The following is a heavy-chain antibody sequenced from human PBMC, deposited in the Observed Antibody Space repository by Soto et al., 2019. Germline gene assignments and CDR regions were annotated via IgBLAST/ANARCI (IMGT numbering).Heavy chain of an antibody. Sequence: QVQLQESGPGLVGASQTLSLTCSVSGASIINGDSYWSWIRQHPGKGLEWIGYIHGSGITNYNPSHNSLVAMSVDTSTNHFSLNLTSVTAADTSVSYCARDLRLSAWVVYFDPWGHGTLVTVSS. CDR3: ARDLRLSAWVVYFDP. CDR2: IHGSGIT. CDR1: GASIINGDSY. V-gene: IGHV4-31*01. J-gene: IGHJ5*02. D-gene: IGHD2-8*02.